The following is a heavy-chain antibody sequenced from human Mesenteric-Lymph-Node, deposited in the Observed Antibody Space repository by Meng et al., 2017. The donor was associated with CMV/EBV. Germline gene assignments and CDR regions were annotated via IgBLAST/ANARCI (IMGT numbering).Heavy chain of an antibody. CDR2: IIPIFGTA. V-gene: IGHV1-69*05. CDR3: ARGDWFDP. CDR1: YA. J-gene: IGHJ5*02. Sequence: YAMYWVRQAPGQGLEWMGGIIPIFGTANYAQKFQGRVTITTDESTSTAYMELSSLRSEDTAVYYCARGDWFDPWGQGTLVTVSS.